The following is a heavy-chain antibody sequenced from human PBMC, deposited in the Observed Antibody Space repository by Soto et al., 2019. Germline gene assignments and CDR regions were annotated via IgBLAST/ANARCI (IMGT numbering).Heavy chain of an antibody. Sequence: SETLSLTCTVSGGSISSSSYYWGWIRQPPGKGLEWIRSIYYSGSTYYNPSLKSRVTISVDTSKNQLSLKLSSVTAADTAVYYCARQPKDAFDIWGQGTMVTVSS. CDR1: GGSISSSSYY. J-gene: IGHJ3*02. CDR2: IYYSGST. V-gene: IGHV4-39*01. CDR3: ARQPKDAFDI.